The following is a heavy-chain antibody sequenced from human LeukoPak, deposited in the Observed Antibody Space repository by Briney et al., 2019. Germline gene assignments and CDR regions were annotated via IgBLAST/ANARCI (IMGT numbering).Heavy chain of an antibody. Sequence: PGGSLRLSCAASGFXFSSYAIHWVRQAPGKGLEYVSAISSNGGSTYYAKSVKGRFTISRDNSKNTLYLQMGSLRAEDMAVYYCARETYYYYSSGYYSAFDIWGQGTMVTVSS. CDR2: ISSNGGST. CDR1: GFXFSSYA. V-gene: IGHV3-64*01. J-gene: IGHJ3*02. CDR3: ARETYYYYSSGYYSAFDI. D-gene: IGHD3-22*01.